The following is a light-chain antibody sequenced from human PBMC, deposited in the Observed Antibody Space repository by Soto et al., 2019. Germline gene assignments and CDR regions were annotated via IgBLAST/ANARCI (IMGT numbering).Light chain of an antibody. CDR3: SSYTSSSTLVV. CDR1: SSDVGGYNY. CDR2: DVS. Sequence: QSALTQPASMSGSPGQSITISCTGTSSDVGGYNYVSWYQQHPGKAPKLMIYDVSNRPSGFSNRFSGSKSGNTASLTISGLQAEDEADYYCSSYTSSSTLVVFGGGTKLTVL. V-gene: IGLV2-14*01. J-gene: IGLJ2*01.